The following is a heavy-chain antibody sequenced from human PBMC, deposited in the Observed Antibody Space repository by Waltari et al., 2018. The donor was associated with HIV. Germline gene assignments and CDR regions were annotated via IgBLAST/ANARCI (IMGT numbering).Heavy chain of an antibody. CDR1: GFTFSSYA. J-gene: IGHJ4*02. CDR2: ISGSGGST. V-gene: IGHV3-23*01. D-gene: IGHD3-22*01. CDR3: AKALWSPPGDSSGSPDY. Sequence: EVQLLESGGGLVQPGGSLRLSCAASGFTFSSYAMSWVRQAPGKGLEWVSAISGSGGSTYYADSVKGRFTISRDNSKNTLYLQMNSLRAEDTAVYYCAKALWSPPGDSSGSPDYWGQGTLVTVSS.